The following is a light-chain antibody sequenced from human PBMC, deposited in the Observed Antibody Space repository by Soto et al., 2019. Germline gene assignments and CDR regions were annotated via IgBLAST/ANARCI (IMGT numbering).Light chain of an antibody. Sequence: SALTQPASVSDSPGQSITISCTGTSSDIGASTFVSWYQQHPGKAPKLLIYEVSNRPSGISNRFSGSKSANTASLTISGLQAEDEADYYCSSARRDNTWVFGGGTKLTVL. CDR3: SSARRDNTWV. J-gene: IGLJ3*02. CDR1: SSDIGASTF. V-gene: IGLV2-14*03. CDR2: EVS.